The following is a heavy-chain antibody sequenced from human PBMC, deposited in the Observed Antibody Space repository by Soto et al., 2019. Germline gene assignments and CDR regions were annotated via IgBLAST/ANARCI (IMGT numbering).Heavy chain of an antibody. Sequence: SETLSLTCTVSGGSISSSSYYWGWIRQPPGKGLEWIGSIYYSGSTYYNPSLKSRVTISVDTSKNQFSLKLSSVTAADTAVYYCARHYARNIVATSVWIDYWGQGTLVTVSS. CDR1: GGSISSSSYY. V-gene: IGHV4-39*01. J-gene: IGHJ4*02. CDR2: IYYSGST. CDR3: ARHYARNIVATSVWIDY. D-gene: IGHD5-12*01.